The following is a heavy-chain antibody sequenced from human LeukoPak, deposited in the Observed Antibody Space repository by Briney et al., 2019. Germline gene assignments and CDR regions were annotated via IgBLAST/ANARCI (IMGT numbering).Heavy chain of an antibody. J-gene: IGHJ4*02. Sequence: GGSLRLSCAASRFTFSTYAMSWVRQAPGKGLEWVSAISGSGGSTYYADSVKGRFTISRDNSKNTLYLQMNSLRAEDTAVYYCAKDLTVMVRGVIPSFDYWGQGTLVTVSS. V-gene: IGHV3-23*01. CDR1: RFTFSTYA. CDR2: ISGSGGST. CDR3: AKDLTVMVRGVIPSFDY. D-gene: IGHD3-10*01.